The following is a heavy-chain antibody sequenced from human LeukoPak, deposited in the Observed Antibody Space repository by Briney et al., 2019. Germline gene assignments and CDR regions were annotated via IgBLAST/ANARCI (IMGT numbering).Heavy chain of an antibody. J-gene: IGHJ4*02. V-gene: IGHV4-39*07. D-gene: IGHD6-13*01. CDR2: IYYSGST. CDR3: ARSPKQQLVPDY. Sequence: PSETLSLTCTVSGGSITSSSYYWGWIRRPPGKGLEWFGNIYYSGSTYYNPSLKSRVTISVDTSKNQFSLKLSSVTAADTAVYYCARSPKQQLVPDYWGQGTLVTVSS. CDR1: GGSITSSSYY.